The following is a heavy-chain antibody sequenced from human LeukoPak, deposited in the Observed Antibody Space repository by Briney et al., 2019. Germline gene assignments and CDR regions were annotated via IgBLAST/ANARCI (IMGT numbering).Heavy chain of an antibody. CDR3: ARGRQCMITFGGVIVPYYFDY. V-gene: IGHV1-2*04. CDR2: INPNSGGT. Sequence: ASVKVSCKASGYTFTGYYMHWVRQAPGQGLEWMGWINPNSGGTNCAQKFQGWVTMTRDTSISTAYMELSRLRSDDTAVYYCARGRQCMITFGGVIVPYYFDYWGQGTLVTVSS. D-gene: IGHD3-16*02. J-gene: IGHJ4*02. CDR1: GYTFTGYY.